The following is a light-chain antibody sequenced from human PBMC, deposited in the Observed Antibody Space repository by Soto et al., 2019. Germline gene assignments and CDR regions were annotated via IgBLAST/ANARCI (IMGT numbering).Light chain of an antibody. CDR3: SSYTSTNTLI. J-gene: IGLJ2*01. Sequence: QSALTQPASVSGSPGQSITISCTGTSSDVGSYNYVSWYQQNPGKAPKLIIHDVSNRPSGVSNLFSGSKSGNTASLTISGLQAEDEANYYCSSYTSTNTLIFGGGTKVTVL. CDR1: SSDVGSYNY. CDR2: DVS. V-gene: IGLV2-14*01.